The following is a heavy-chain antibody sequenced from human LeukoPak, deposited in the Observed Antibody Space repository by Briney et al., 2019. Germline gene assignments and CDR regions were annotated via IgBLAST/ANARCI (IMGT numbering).Heavy chain of an antibody. CDR1: GGSFSGYY. V-gene: IGHV4-34*01. Sequence: SETLSLTCAVYGGSFSGYYWSWIRQPPGKGLEWIGEINHSGSTNYNPSLKSRVTISVDTSKNQFSLKLSSVTAADTAVYYCAREPRVGRPTWWFDPWGQGTLVTVSS. D-gene: IGHD1-26*01. J-gene: IGHJ5*02. CDR2: INHSGST. CDR3: AREPRVGRPTWWFDP.